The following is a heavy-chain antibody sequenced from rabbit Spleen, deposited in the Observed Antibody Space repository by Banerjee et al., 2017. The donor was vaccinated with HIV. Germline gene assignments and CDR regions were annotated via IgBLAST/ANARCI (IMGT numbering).Heavy chain of an antibody. CDR3: ARDAGSGPYIDGYFNL. J-gene: IGHJ4*01. D-gene: IGHD8-1*01. CDR1: GVSFSGDSY. V-gene: IGHV1S40*01. Sequence: QSLEESGGDLVKPGASLTLTCIASGVSFSGDSYMCWVRQAPGKGLEWIACINAVTGKAVYASWAKGRFTFSKTSSTTVTLQMTSPTAADTATYFCARDAGSGPYIDGYFNLWGQGTLVTVS. CDR2: INAVTGKA.